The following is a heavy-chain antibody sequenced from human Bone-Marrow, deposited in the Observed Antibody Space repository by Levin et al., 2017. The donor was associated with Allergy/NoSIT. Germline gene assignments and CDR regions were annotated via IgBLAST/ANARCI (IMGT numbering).Heavy chain of an antibody. Sequence: SETLSLTCSLSGASITSRLYYWAWIRQPPGKGLEWIASFSYSGGSYYNPSLKSRATISIDAPKTHYSLELTSVTVAETAFYFCERLRASPVYNWFDPWGQGTLVTVSS. CDR3: ERLRASPVYNWFDP. CDR1: GASITSRLYY. D-gene: IGHD5/OR15-5a*01. V-gene: IGHV4-39*07. CDR2: FSYSGGS. J-gene: IGHJ5*02.